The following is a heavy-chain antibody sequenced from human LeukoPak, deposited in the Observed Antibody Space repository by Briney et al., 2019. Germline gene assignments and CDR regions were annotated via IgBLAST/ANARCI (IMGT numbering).Heavy chain of an antibody. CDR3: ARGGGWYYSY. CDR1: GDTFARSW. V-gene: IGHV3-7*01. D-gene: IGHD6-19*01. J-gene: IGHJ4*02. CDR2: IKQDGSEK. Sequence: PGGSLRLSCAASGDTFARSWMNWVRQAPGKGLEWVANIKQDGSEKYYVDSVKGRFTISRDNAKNSLYLQMNSLRAEDTAVYYCARGGGWYYSYWGQGTLVTVSS.